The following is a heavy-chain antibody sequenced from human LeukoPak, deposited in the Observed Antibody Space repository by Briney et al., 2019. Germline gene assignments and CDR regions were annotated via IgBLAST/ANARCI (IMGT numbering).Heavy chain of an antibody. V-gene: IGHV4-39*01. CDR2: IYYSGST. CDR3: ARVGTIFGG. Sequence: SETLSLTCTVSGGSISSYYWSWIRQPPGKGLEWIGSIYYSGSTYYNPSLKSRVTISVDTSKNQFSLKLSSVTAADTAVYYCARVGTIFGGWGQGTLVTVSS. J-gene: IGHJ4*02. CDR1: GGSISSYY. D-gene: IGHD3-3*01.